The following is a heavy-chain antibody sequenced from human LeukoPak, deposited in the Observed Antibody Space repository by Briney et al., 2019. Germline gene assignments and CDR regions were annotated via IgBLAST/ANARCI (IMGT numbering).Heavy chain of an antibody. J-gene: IGHJ6*02. V-gene: IGHV1-69*13. D-gene: IGHD5-24*01. CDR2: IIPIFGTA. CDR1: GGTYSGYA. CDR3: ARGVEMATTHYYYGMDV. Sequence: SVKVSCKASGGTYSGYAISWVRQAPGQGLEWMGGIIPIFGTANYAQKFQGRVTITADESTSTAYMELSSLRSEDTAVYYCARGVEMATTHYYYGMDVWGQGTTVTVSS.